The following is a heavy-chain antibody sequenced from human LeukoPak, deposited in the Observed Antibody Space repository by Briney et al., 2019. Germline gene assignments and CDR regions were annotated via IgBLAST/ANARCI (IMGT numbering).Heavy chain of an antibody. V-gene: IGHV1-18*01. CDR2: ISAYNGNT. D-gene: IGHD3-22*01. CDR1: GYTFTSYG. CDR3: ARDTYYYDSSGYPGRKNWFDP. J-gene: IGHJ5*02. Sequence: ASVKVSCKASGYTFTSYGISWVRQAPGQGLEWMGWISAYNGNTNYAQKLQGRVTMTTDTSTSTAHMELRSLRSDDTAVYYCARDTYYYDSSGYPGRKNWFDPWGQGTLVTVSS.